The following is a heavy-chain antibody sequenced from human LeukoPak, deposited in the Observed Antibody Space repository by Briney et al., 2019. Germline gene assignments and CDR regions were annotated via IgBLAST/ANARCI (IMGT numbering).Heavy chain of an antibody. J-gene: IGHJ4*02. Sequence: PGGSLRLSCAASGFTFNNYPMHWVRQAPGKGLEWVAVISYDGSNKYYADSVKGRFTISRDNSKNALYLQMNSLRAEDTAMYNCARDLYYHDSRGYLGPGDYWGQGTLVTVSS. CDR2: ISYDGSNK. V-gene: IGHV3-30-3*01. CDR1: GFTFNNYP. D-gene: IGHD3-22*01. CDR3: ARDLYYHDSRGYLGPGDY.